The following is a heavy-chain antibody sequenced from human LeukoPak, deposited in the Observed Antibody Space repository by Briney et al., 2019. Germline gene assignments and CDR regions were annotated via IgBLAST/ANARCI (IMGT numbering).Heavy chain of an antibody. V-gene: IGHV4-34*01. J-gene: IGHJ4*02. Sequence: SETLSLTCAVYGGSFSGYYWSWIRQPPGKGLEWIGEINHSGSTNYNPSLKSRVTISVDTSKNQFSLKLSSVTAADTAVYYCARHPGYCSGGSCSIEFDYWGQGTLVTVSS. CDR3: ARHPGYCSGGSCSIEFDY. CDR1: GGSFSGYY. D-gene: IGHD2-15*01. CDR2: INHSGST.